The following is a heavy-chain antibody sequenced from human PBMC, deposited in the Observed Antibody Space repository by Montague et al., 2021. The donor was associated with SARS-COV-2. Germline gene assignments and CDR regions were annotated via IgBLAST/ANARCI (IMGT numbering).Heavy chain of an antibody. V-gene: IGHV4-61*02. CDR2: IYSSGTT. D-gene: IGHD5-18*01. J-gene: IGHJ4*02. CDR3: ARGQLWFDY. CDR1: GDSMSSGRYY. Sequence: TLSLTCTVSGDSMSSGRYYWTWIRQPAGKRLEWIGRIYSSGTTNYSPSLKSRVTISVDTSKNQFSLKLRSVTAADTAVYYCARGQLWFDYWGQGTLVTVSS.